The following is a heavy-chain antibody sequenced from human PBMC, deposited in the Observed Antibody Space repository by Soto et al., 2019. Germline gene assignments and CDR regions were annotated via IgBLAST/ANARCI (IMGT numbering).Heavy chain of an antibody. D-gene: IGHD6-19*01. V-gene: IGHV6-1*01. CDR1: WDSVSSNTAT. J-gene: IGHJ6*03. CDR3: ASGLVNHFYYMDV. CDR2: TYYRSKWYN. Sequence: PSQTRSLTCAISWDSVSSNTATWNWIRQSPSRGLEWLGRTYYRSKWYNDYAVSVKSRITINPDTSKNQFSLQLNSVIPEDTAVYHCASGLVNHFYYMDVWGKGTTVTVSS.